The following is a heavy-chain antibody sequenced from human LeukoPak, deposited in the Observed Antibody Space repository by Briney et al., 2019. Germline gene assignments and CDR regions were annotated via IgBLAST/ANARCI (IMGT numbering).Heavy chain of an antibody. D-gene: IGHD5/OR15-5a*01. V-gene: IGHV4-38-2*02. CDR1: DYSISSGYGYY. J-gene: IGHJ4*02. CDR2: IYHSGIT. CDR3: ATLVSTRYYFDY. Sequence: SETLSLTCTVSDYSISSGYGYYWGWIRQPPGKGLEWIGNIYHSGITYYNHFNSSLKSRVTISIDTSKNQFSLRLTSVTAADTAVYFCATLVSTRYYFDYWGQGTLVTVSS.